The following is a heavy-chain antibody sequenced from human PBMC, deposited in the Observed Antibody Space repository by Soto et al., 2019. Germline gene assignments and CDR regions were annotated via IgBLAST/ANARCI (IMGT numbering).Heavy chain of an antibody. V-gene: IGHV3-21*01. CDR2: ISSGGSNT. CDR1: GFSFSRYS. Sequence: EVQLVESGGGLVKPGESLRLSCAASGFSFSRYSMNWVRQAPGKGLEWVSSISSGGSNTYYADSVKGRFTISRDNAKNSLYLQMNSLRAEDTAVYYCASPNDYINYVAHYWGQGTLVTVSS. CDR3: ASPNDYINYVAHY. D-gene: IGHD4-4*01. J-gene: IGHJ4*02.